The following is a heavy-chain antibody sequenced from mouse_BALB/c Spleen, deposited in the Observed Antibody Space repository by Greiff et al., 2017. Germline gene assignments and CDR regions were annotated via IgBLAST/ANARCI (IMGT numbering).Heavy chain of an antibody. CDR1: GYTFTSYT. J-gene: IGHJ2*01. CDR2: INPSSGYT. CDR3: ARANWDVGYFDY. D-gene: IGHD4-1*01. V-gene: IGHV1-4*01. Sequence: QVQLQQSGAQLARPGASVKMSCKASGYTFTSYTMHWVKQRPGQGLEWIGYINPSSGYTNYNQKFKDKATLTADKSSSTAYMQLSSLTSEDSAVYYCARANWDVGYFDYWGQGTTLTVSS.